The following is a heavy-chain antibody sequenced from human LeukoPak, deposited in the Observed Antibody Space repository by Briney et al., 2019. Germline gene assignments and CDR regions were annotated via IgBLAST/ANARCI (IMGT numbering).Heavy chain of an antibody. Sequence: HPGGPLRLSCAASGLSVSSTYMTWVRQAPGKGLEWVSVIYSGGGTNYADSLKGRFSISRDNSKNTLYVQMISLRAEDTAVYYCVGEDKYWGQGTLVTVSS. V-gene: IGHV3-53*01. D-gene: IGHD2-15*01. CDR1: GLSVSSTY. CDR3: VGEDKY. J-gene: IGHJ4*02. CDR2: IYSGGGT.